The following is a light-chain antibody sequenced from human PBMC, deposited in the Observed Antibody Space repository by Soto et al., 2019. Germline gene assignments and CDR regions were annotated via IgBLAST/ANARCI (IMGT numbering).Light chain of an antibody. J-gene: IGLJ3*02. Sequence: QSVLTQPPSVSGAQGQRVTISCTGSSSNIGAGYDVHWYQQLPGTAPKLLIYGNSNRPSGVPDRFSGSKSGTSASLAITGLQAEDEADYYCQSYDSSLSWVFGGGTKLTVL. CDR1: SSNIGAGYD. CDR2: GNS. V-gene: IGLV1-40*01. CDR3: QSYDSSLSWV.